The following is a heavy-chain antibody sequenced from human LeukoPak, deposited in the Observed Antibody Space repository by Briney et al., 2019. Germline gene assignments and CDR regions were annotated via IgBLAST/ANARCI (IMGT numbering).Heavy chain of an antibody. CDR2: ISGSGGST. V-gene: IGHV3-23*01. J-gene: IGHJ5*02. CDR3: AKDPYSSSWSGTNWFDP. CDR1: GFTFSSYA. D-gene: IGHD6-13*01. Sequence: GGSLRLSCAASGFTFSSYAMSWVRQAPGKGLEWVSAISGSGGSTYYADSVKGRFAISRDNSKNTLYLQMNSLRAEDTAVYYCAKDPYSSSWSGTNWFDPWGQGTLVTVSS.